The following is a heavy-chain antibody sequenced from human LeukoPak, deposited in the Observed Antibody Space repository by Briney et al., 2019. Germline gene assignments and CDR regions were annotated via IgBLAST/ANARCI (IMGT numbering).Heavy chain of an antibody. V-gene: IGHV3-23*01. D-gene: IGHD3-3*01. Sequence: PGGSLRLSCAASGFTFSSYALSWVRQAPGKGLEWVSAISGSGGSTYYADSVKGRFTISRDNSKNTLYLQMNSLRAEDTAVYYCGNRGVVRYYFDYWGQGTLVTVSS. CDR1: GFTFSSYA. CDR3: GNRGVVRYYFDY. J-gene: IGHJ4*02. CDR2: ISGSGGST.